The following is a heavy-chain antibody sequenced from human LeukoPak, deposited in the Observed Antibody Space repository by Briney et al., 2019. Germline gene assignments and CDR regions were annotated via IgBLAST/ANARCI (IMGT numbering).Heavy chain of an antibody. Sequence: GGSLRLSCAASGFTFRNYWMGWVRQAPGKGLEWVANTKPDGSAEYFADSVRGRFTTSRDNAKNSLHLQMNSLRAEDTAVYYCATDRDNSDWQKRFDSWGQGTLVTVSS. D-gene: IGHD2-21*02. CDR1: GFTFRNYW. J-gene: IGHJ4*02. V-gene: IGHV3-7*01. CDR3: ATDRDNSDWQKRFDS. CDR2: TKPDGSAE.